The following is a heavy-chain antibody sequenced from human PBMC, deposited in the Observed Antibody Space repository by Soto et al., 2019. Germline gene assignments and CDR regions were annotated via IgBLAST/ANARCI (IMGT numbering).Heavy chain of an antibody. Sequence: HPGGSLRLSCAASGFTFRSYAMSWVRQAPGKGLEWVAAISGSGGSTHYADSVKGRFTISRDNSKKTVYLQMNSLRTEDTAVYYCANTYDFWSGSTTPGDHYFDYWGQGTLVTVSS. D-gene: IGHD3-3*01. J-gene: IGHJ4*02. CDR2: ISGSGGST. V-gene: IGHV3-23*01. CDR3: ANTYDFWSGSTTPGDHYFDY. CDR1: GFTFRSYA.